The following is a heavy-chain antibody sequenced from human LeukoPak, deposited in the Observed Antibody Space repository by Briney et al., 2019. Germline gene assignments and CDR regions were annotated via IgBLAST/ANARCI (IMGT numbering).Heavy chain of an antibody. CDR3: TTGDTDYGDSLAHYYYYMDV. CDR1: GFTFGDYA. V-gene: IGHV3-15*01. Sequence: GGSLRLSCTASGFTFGDYAMSWFRQAPGKGLEWVGRIKSKTDGGTTDYAAPVKGRFTISRDDSKNTLYLQMNSLKTEDAAVYYCTTGDTDYGDSLAHYYYYMDVWGEGTTVTISS. J-gene: IGHJ6*03. D-gene: IGHD4-17*01. CDR2: IKSKTDGGTT.